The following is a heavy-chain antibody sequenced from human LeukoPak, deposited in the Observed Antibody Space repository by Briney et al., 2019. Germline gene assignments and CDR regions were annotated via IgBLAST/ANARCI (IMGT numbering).Heavy chain of an antibody. CDR3: ARAPMGVGATRYFDY. CDR1: GYTFTSYD. Sequence: ASVKVSCKASGYTFTSYDINWVRQATGQGLEWMGWMNPNSGNTGYTQKFQGRVTITADKSTSTAYMELSSLRSEDTAVYYCARAPMGVGATRYFDYWGQGTLVTVSS. CDR2: MNPNSGNT. V-gene: IGHV1-8*01. D-gene: IGHD1-26*01. J-gene: IGHJ4*02.